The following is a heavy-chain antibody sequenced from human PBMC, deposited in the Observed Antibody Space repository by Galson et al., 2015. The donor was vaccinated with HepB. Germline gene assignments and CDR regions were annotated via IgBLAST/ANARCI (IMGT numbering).Heavy chain of an antibody. V-gene: IGHV3-30*18. CDR2: ISYDGSNK. CDR1: GFTFSSYG. J-gene: IGHJ6*02. D-gene: IGHD5-18*01. CDR3: AKAWSAPDTAIPDV. Sequence: SLRLSCAASGFTFSSYGMHWVRQAPGKGLEWVAVISYDGSNKYYADSVKGRFTISRDNSKNTLYLQMNSLRAEDTAVYYCAKAWSAPDTAIPDVWGQGTTVTVSS.